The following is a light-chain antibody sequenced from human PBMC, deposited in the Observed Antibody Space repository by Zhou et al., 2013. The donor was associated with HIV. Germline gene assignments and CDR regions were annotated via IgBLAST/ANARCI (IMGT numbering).Light chain of an antibody. CDR3: QQYGSSPPWT. V-gene: IGKV3-20*01. J-gene: IGKJ1*01. CDR1: QSVSNNY. CDR2: GAS. Sequence: EIVLTQSPGTLSLSPGERATLSCRASQSVSNNYLAWYQQKPGQAPRLLIYGASSRATGIPDRFSGSGSGTDFTLTISRLEPEDFAVYYCQQYGSSPPWTFGQGTKVKSN.